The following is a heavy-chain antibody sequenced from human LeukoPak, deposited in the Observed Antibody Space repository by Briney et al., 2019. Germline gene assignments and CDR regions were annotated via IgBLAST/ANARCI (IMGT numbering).Heavy chain of an antibody. CDR3: ARHLSSISSCPNY. Sequence: GESLKISWKGSGYSFASYWIAWVRQMPGKGLEWMGGIYPGNSDITYSPSFQGQVTISADKSVSTAYLHWSSLKASDTAIYYCARHLSSISSCPNYWGQGTLVTVSS. CDR1: GYSFASYW. CDR2: IYPGNSDI. V-gene: IGHV5-51*01. J-gene: IGHJ4*02. D-gene: IGHD2-2*01.